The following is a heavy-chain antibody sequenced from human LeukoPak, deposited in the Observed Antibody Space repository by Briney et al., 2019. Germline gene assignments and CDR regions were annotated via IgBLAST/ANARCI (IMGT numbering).Heavy chain of an antibody. CDR3: ARDLITMVRGVIKKNYFDY. J-gene: IGHJ4*02. Sequence: GRSLRLSCAASGFTFSSYGMHWVRQAPGEGLEWVAVIWYDGSNKYYADSVKGRFTISRDKSKNTLYLQMNSLRAEDTAVYYCARDLITMVRGVIKKNYFDYWGQGTLVTVSS. CDR1: GFTFSSYG. D-gene: IGHD3-10*01. V-gene: IGHV3-33*01. CDR2: IWYDGSNK.